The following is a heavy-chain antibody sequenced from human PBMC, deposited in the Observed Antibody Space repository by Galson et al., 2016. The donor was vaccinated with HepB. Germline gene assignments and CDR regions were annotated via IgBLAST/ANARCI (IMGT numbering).Heavy chain of an antibody. CDR3: ARDGPLGGLYYGMDF. J-gene: IGHJ6*02. Sequence: SVKVSCKASGYTFTSYGISWVRQAPGQGLEWLGWISAYNGNTNYAQKLQGRVTMTTDTSTSTAYMELRSLRSDDTAVYYCARDGPLGGLYYGMDFWGQGTTVTVSS. CDR1: GYTFTSYG. CDR2: ISAYNGNT. V-gene: IGHV1-18*01.